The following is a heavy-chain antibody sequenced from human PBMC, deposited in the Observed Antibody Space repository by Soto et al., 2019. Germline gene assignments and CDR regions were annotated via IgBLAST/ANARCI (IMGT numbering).Heavy chain of an antibody. CDR2: INHSGST. CDR1: GGSFSGYY. V-gene: IGHV4-34*01. J-gene: IGHJ4*02. CDR3: ARGGERYCRRTSCPNLYY. Sequence: SETLSLTCAVYGGSFSGYYWSWIRQPPGKGLEWIGEINHSGSTNYNPSLKSRVTISVDTSKNQFSLKLSSVTAADTAVYYCARGGERYCRRTSCPNLYYWGQGALVTVSS. D-gene: IGHD2-2*01.